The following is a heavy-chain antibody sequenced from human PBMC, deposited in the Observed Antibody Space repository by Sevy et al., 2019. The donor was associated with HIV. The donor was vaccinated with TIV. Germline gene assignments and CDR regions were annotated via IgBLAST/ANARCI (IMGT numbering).Heavy chain of an antibody. D-gene: IGHD3-22*01. Sequence: GSLRLSCAVSGFSFDSYGMTWVRQAPGKGLEWVSGISGSGSRTYYADSVKGRFIISRDNSKNTLDLQMNSLRSEDTAIYYCAKGGGGHYDPDEIGYYFYYYNMDVWGKGTTITVSS. CDR3: AKGGGGHYDPDEIGYYFYYYNMDV. CDR1: GFSFDSYG. J-gene: IGHJ6*03. V-gene: IGHV3-23*01. CDR2: ISGSGSRT.